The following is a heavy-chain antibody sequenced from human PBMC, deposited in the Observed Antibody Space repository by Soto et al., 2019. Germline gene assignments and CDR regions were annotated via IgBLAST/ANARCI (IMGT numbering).Heavy chain of an antibody. CDR1: GGSISSYY. Sequence: QVQLQESGPGLVKPSETLSLTCTVSGGSISSYYWSWIRQPPGKGLEWIGYIYYSGSTNYNPSIKSRVTISVDTSKNQFSLKLSSVTAADTAVYYCARSLYDFWSGLATDWGQGTLVTVSS. CDR2: IYYSGST. D-gene: IGHD3-3*01. V-gene: IGHV4-59*01. J-gene: IGHJ4*02. CDR3: ARSLYDFWSGLATD.